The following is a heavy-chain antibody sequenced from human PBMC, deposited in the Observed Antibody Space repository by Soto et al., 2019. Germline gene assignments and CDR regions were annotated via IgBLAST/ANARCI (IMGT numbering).Heavy chain of an antibody. D-gene: IGHD3-3*01. CDR2: IYHSGST. V-gene: IGHV4-38-2*01. CDR3: AGGQYDFWSGFGRDYYYGMDV. CDR1: GYSISSGYY. Sequence: SETLSLTCAVSGYSISSGYYWGWIRQPPGKGLEWIGSIYHSGSTYYNPSLKGRVTISVDTSKNQFSLKLSSVTAADTAVYYCAGGQYDFWSGFGRDYYYGMDVWGQGTTVTVSS. J-gene: IGHJ6*02.